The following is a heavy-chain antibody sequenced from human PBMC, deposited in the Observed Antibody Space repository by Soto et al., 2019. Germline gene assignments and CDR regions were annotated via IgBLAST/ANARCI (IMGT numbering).Heavy chain of an antibody. CDR2: ISAYNGNT. CDR1: GYTFTSYG. V-gene: IGHV1-18*01. D-gene: IGHD6-13*01. J-gene: IGHJ5*02. Sequence: ASVKVSCKASGYTFTSYGISWVRQAPGQGLEWMGWISAYNGNTNYAQKLQGRVTMTTDTSTSTAYMELRSLRSDDTAVYYCASVALGFDSSSWYWFDPWGQGTLVTVSS. CDR3: ASVALGFDSSSWYWFDP.